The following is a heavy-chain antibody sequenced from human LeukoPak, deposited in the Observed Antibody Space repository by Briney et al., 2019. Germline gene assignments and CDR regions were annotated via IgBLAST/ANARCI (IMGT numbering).Heavy chain of an antibody. D-gene: IGHD3-16*02. Sequence: PSETLSLTCTVSGGSISSSTYYWGWIRQPPGKGLEWIGSIYYSGSTYYSPSLKSRVTISVDTSKNQFSLRLSSVTAADTAVYYCARHSRNTFGVVVVPYYFDYWGQGTLVTVSS. CDR1: GGSISSSTYY. CDR2: IYYSGST. J-gene: IGHJ4*02. V-gene: IGHV4-39*01. CDR3: ARHSRNTFGVVVVPYYFDY.